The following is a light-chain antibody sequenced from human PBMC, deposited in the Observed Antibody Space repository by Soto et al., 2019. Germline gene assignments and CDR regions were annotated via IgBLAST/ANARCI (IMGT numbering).Light chain of an antibody. CDR3: QQYGSLPTT. Sequence: EIVLTQSPGTLSLSPGEGATLSCRASQSVTSNYLAWYQQKPGQTPRLLIYGASSRATGIPDRFSGSGSGTDFTLTISRLEPEDFAVYYCQQYGSLPTTFGQGTKLEIK. V-gene: IGKV3-20*01. J-gene: IGKJ2*01. CDR1: QSVTSNY. CDR2: GAS.